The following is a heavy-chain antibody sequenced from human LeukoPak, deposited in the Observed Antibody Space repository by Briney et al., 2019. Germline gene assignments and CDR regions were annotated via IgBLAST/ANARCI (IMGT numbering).Heavy chain of an antibody. D-gene: IGHD5-18*01. CDR1: GFTFSSYP. J-gene: IGHJ5*02. V-gene: IGHV3-21*01. Sequence: GGSLRLSCAASGFTFSSYPMNWVRQAPGKGLEWVSSISGSSSYISYADSVKGRFTISRDNAKNSLYLQMNSLRAEDTAVYYCASPYSYGPFDPWGQGTLVTVSS. CDR2: ISGSSSYI. CDR3: ASPYSYGPFDP.